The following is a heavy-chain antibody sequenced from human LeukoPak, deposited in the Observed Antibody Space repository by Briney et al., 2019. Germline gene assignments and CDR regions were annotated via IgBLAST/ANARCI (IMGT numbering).Heavy chain of an antibody. CDR1: GYTFTGYY. Sequence: ASVKVSCKASGYTFTGYYMHWVRQAPGQGPEWMGRINPNSGGTNYAQKFQGRVTMTRDTSISTAYMELSRLRSDDTAVYYCARDYYDSSGYRWFDPWGQGTLVTVSS. CDR2: INPNSGGT. D-gene: IGHD3-22*01. CDR3: ARDYYDSSGYRWFDP. J-gene: IGHJ5*02. V-gene: IGHV1-2*06.